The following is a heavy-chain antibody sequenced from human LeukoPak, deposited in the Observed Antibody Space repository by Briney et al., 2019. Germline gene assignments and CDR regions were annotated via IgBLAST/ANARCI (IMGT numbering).Heavy chain of an antibody. Sequence: GASVKVPCKVSGYTLTELSMHWVRQAPGKGLEWMGGFDPEDGETIYAQKFQGRVTMTEDTSTDTAYMELSSLRSEDTAVYYCAKQRSGIEVAGNAYDIWGQGTMVTVS. CDR1: GYTLTELS. D-gene: IGHD6-19*01. V-gene: IGHV1-24*01. J-gene: IGHJ3*02. CDR3: AKQRSGIEVAGNAYDI. CDR2: FDPEDGET.